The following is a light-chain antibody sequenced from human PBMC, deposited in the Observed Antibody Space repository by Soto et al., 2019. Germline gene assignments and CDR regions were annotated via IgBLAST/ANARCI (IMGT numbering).Light chain of an antibody. CDR2: DVI. CDR1: SSDVGGYHY. Sequence: QSALTQPASVSGSPGQSVAISCTGTSSDVGGYHYVSWYQQYPGKAPNLMIQDVINRPSGVSDRVSGSKSGNTASLTISGLQAEEEADSYCSSYTSTSTYVFGSGTKVTVL. CDR3: SSYTSTSTYV. J-gene: IGLJ1*01. V-gene: IGLV2-14*01.